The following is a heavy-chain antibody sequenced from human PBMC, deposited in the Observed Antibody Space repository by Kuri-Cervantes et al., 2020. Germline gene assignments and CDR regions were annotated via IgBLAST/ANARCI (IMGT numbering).Heavy chain of an antibody. CDR2: IYHRGST. CDR1: GGSFSGYY. V-gene: IGHV4-34*01. CDR3: ARGSTIVGDDYFDH. D-gene: IGHD1-26*01. J-gene: IGHJ4*02. Sequence: GSLRLSCAVYGGSFSGYYWGWIRQPPGKGLEWIGEIYHRGSTTYNPSLKSRVAISVDKSKNQFSLKLSSVTAADTAVYFCARGSTIVGDDYFDHWGQGTMVTVSS.